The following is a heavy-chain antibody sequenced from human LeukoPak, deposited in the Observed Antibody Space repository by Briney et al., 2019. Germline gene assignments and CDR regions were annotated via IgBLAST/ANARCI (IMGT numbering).Heavy chain of an antibody. V-gene: IGHV3-21*01. CDR1: GFTFSNYA. D-gene: IGHD3-22*01. CDR3: ARTTYYYDSSGYYYVGGMDV. J-gene: IGHJ6*02. CDR2: ISSSSSYI. Sequence: PGGSLRLSCAASGFTFSNYAMSWVRQAPGKGLEWVSSISSSSSYIYYADSVKGRFTISRDNAKNSLYLQMNSLRAEDTAVYYCARTTYYYDSSGYYYVGGMDVWGQGTTVTVSS.